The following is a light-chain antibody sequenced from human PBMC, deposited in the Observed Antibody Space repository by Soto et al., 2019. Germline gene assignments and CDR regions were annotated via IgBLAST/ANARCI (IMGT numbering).Light chain of an antibody. CDR2: DNN. V-gene: IGLV1-51*01. J-gene: IGLJ2*01. CDR3: GTWDSSLSAVV. Sequence: QSVLTQPPSVSAAPGQKVTISCSGSSSNIGNNYVSWYQQLPGTAPKLLIYDNNKRPSGIRDRFSGSKSGTSATLGITGLQNGDEADYYCGTWDSSLSAVVFGGGTKLTVL. CDR1: SSNIGNNY.